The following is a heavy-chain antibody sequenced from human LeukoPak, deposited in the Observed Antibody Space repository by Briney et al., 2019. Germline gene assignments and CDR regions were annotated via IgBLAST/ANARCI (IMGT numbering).Heavy chain of an antibody. D-gene: IGHD2-8*01. CDR1: GGSISSGGYS. CDR3: ARDRGPYALYYYYGMDV. V-gene: IGHV4-30-2*01. Sequence: SETLSLTCAVSGGSISSGGYSWSWIRQPPGKGLEWIGYIYHSGSTYYNPSLKSRVTISVDRSKNQFSLKLSSVTAADTAVYYCARDRGPYALYYYYGMDVWGQGITVTVSS. CDR2: IYHSGST. J-gene: IGHJ6*02.